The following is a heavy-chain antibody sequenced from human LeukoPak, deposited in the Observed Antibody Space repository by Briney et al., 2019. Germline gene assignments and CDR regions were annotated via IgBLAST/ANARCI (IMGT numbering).Heavy chain of an antibody. CDR2: IYYSGST. CDR1: GGSISSYY. J-gene: IGHJ4*02. V-gene: IGHV4-59*01. CDR3: ARAPDDYVDY. D-gene: IGHD5-24*01. Sequence: PSETLSLPCTVSGGSISSYYWSWIRQPPGKGLEWIGYIYYSGSTNYNPSLKSRVTISVDTSKNQFSLKLSSVTAADTAVYYCARAPDDYVDYWGQGTLVTVSS.